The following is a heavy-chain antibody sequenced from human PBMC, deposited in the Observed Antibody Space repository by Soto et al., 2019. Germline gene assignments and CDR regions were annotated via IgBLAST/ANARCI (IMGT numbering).Heavy chain of an antibody. Sequence: SETKSVTWGVADEYIRSGDYWGRLRKPPGKGLKWIGSIYHGGSTYYNPSLNSRVTLSIDMTNNHVSLILNSVTAADTAVYYCARVGPLVPYYYDSSPYTFETGFDPWGQGTLVTGSS. V-gene: IGHV4-38-2*01. CDR2: IYHGGST. J-gene: IGHJ5*02. CDR3: ARVGPLVPYYYDSSPYTFETGFDP. CDR1: DEYIRSGDY. D-gene: IGHD3-22*01.